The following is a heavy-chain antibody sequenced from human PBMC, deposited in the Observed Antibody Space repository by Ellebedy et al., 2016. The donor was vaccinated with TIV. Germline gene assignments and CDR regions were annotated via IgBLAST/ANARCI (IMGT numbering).Heavy chain of an antibody. Sequence: ASVKVFCKASGYTFTGYYMHWVRQAPGQGLEWMGWINPNSGGTNYAQKFQGRVTMTRDTSISTAYMELSRLRFDDTAVYYCARDKRITISPGMDVWGQGTTVTVSS. CDR3: ARDKRITISPGMDV. CDR2: INPNSGGT. CDR1: GYTFTGYY. J-gene: IGHJ6*02. V-gene: IGHV1-2*02. D-gene: IGHD3-9*01.